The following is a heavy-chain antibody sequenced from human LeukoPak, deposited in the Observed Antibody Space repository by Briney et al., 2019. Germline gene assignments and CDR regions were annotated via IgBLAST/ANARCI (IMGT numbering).Heavy chain of an antibody. Sequence: GRYLRLSCAASGFTFDDYAMHWVRQAPGKGLEWVSGISWNSGSIGYADSVKGRFTISRDNAKNSLYLQMNSLRAEDTALYYCAKDIRWELAPYGFDYWGQGTLVTVSS. D-gene: IGHD1-26*01. J-gene: IGHJ4*02. CDR1: GFTFDDYA. V-gene: IGHV3-9*01. CDR2: ISWNSGSI. CDR3: AKDIRWELAPYGFDY.